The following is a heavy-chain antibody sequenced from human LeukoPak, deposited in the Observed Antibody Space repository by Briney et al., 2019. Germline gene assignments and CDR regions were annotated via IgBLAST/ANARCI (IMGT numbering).Heavy chain of an antibody. CDR1: GGTFSSYA. Sequence: GASVKVSCKASGGTFSSYAISWVRQAPGQGLEWMGGIIPIFGTANYAQTFQGRVTITADESTSTAYMELSSLRSEDTAVYYCARDAMNENRILPRDYGDYSAFYYYYYMDVWGKGTTVTISS. CDR2: IIPIFGTA. J-gene: IGHJ6*03. CDR3: ARDAMNENRILPRDYGDYSAFYYYYYMDV. V-gene: IGHV1-69*13. D-gene: IGHD4-17*01.